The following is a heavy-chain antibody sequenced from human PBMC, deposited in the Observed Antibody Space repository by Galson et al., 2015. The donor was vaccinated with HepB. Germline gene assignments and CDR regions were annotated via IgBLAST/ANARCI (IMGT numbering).Heavy chain of an antibody. D-gene: IGHD6-19*01. CDR2: FDPEDGET. V-gene: IGHV1-24*01. CDR1: GYTLTELS. CDR3: ATAPREQWLLHYYYMDV. Sequence: SVKVSCKVSGYTLTELSMHWVRQAPGKGLEWMGGFDPEDGETIYAQKFQGRVTMTEDTSTDTAYMELSSLRSEDTAVYYCATAPREQWLLHYYYMDVWGKGTTVTVSS. J-gene: IGHJ6*03.